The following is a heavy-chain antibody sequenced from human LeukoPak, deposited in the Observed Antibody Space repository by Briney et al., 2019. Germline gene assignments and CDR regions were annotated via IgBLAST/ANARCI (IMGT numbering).Heavy chain of an antibody. Sequence: PSESLSLTCAVNGVSFSGYYWSWIRQLPGKGPDWFGEINHSRGTNYAPSLTSPVTISVDTSKCQFSLKLSSVTAADTAVYYCARGRTSGATHGYYWGQGTLVTVSS. V-gene: IGHV4-34*01. CDR3: ARGRTSGATHGYY. J-gene: IGHJ4*02. CDR2: INHSRGT. D-gene: IGHD1-26*01. CDR1: GVSFSGYY.